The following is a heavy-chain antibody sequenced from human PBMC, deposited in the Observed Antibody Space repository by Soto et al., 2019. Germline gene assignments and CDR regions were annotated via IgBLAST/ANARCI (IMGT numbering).Heavy chain of an antibody. V-gene: IGHV1-46*01. CDR1: GYTFTSYF. J-gene: IGHJ4*02. CDR3: AREPNYFDY. CDR2: INPSGGST. Sequence: ASVKVSCKASGYTFTSYFIHWVRQAPGQGLEWMGIINPSGGSTSYAQKLQGRVTMTTDTSTSTAYMELRSLRSDDTAVYYCAREPNYFDYWGQGTLVTVSS.